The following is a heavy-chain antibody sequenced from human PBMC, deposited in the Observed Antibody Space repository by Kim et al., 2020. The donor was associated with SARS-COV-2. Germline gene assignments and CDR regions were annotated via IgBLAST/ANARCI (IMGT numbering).Heavy chain of an antibody. V-gene: IGHV3-64D*09. D-gene: IGHD6-19*01. J-gene: IGHJ5*02. CDR2: ISSNGGST. CDR3: VKAKGGSGWYTYNWFDP. Sequence: GGSLRLSCSASGFTFSSYAMHWVRQAPGKGLEYVSAISSNGGSTYYADSVKGRFTISRDNSKNTLYLQMSSLRAEDTAVYYCVKAKGGSGWYTYNWFDPWGQGTLVTVSS. CDR1: GFTFSSYA.